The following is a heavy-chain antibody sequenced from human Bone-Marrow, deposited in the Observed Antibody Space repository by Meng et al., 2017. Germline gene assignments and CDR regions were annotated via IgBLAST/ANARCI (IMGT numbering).Heavy chain of an antibody. CDR1: GFTFSDYY. CDR2: ITSSSTV. Sequence: HLVGLGGGLAKPGGSLGISCAASGFTFSDYYMSWIRQAPGKGLEWISYITSSSTVYYADPVKGRFTISRDNAKNTLYLQMNSLRAEDTAMYYCARFTPFDYWGQGTLVTVSS. J-gene: IGHJ4*02. CDR3: ARFTPFDY. V-gene: IGHV3-69-1*01.